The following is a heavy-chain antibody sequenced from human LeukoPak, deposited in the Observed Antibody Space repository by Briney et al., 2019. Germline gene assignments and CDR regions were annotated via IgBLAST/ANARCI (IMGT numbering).Heavy chain of an antibody. Sequence: ASVKVSCKASGYTFISYGISWVRQAPGQGLEWMGWISGYSGNTKYAQKFQGRVTMTTDTSTTTAYMDLRSLRSDDTAVYYCARVSDILSGYYFWGFEYWGQGTLVTVSS. CDR2: ISGYSGNT. CDR3: ARVSDILSGYYFWGFEY. CDR1: GYTFISYG. V-gene: IGHV1-18*01. J-gene: IGHJ4*02. D-gene: IGHD3-9*01.